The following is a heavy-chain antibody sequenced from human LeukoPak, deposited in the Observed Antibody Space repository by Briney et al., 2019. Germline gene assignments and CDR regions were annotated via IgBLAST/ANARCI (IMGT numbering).Heavy chain of an antibody. J-gene: IGHJ4*02. V-gene: IGHV1-69*13. CDR1: GGTFSSYA. CDR3: ASAEVAARPGLGPYYFDY. Sequence: SVKVSCKASGGTFSSYAISWVQQAPGQGLEWMGGIIPIFGTANYAQKFQGRVTITADESTSTAYMELSSLRSEDTAVYYCASAEVAARPGLGPYYFDYWGQGTLVTVSS. CDR2: IIPIFGTA. D-gene: IGHD6-6*01.